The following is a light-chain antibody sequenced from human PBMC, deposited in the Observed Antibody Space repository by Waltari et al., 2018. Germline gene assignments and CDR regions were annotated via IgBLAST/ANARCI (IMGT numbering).Light chain of an antibody. V-gene: IGLV4-69*01. CDR3: ETGGHGTGV. Sequence: QLVLTQSPSASASLGASVKLTCTLSSGHSSNIIAWLQQQPGKGPRYLMQVNSDGSHRKGDEIPVRFSGSSSGAERYLTIAGLQSEDEADYYCETGGHGTGVFGGGTKLTVL. CDR2: VNSDGSH. CDR1: SGHSSNI. J-gene: IGLJ3*02.